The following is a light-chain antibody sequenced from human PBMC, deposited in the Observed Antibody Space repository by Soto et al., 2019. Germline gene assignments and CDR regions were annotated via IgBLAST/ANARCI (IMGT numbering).Light chain of an antibody. J-gene: IGKJ5*01. V-gene: IGKV3-15*01. CDR3: QQYNTWPIT. CDR1: QNINTL. CDR2: RAS. Sequence: RVMTQSPATLSVSPGERATLSCRASQNINTLLAWYQQRPGQAPRLLIYRASTRATGIPARFSGSGSGTAFTLTISSLQSEDFAVYYCQQYNTWPITFGQGTRLEIK.